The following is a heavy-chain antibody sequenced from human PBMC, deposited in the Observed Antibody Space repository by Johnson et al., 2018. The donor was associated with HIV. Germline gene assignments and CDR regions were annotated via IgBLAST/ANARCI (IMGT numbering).Heavy chain of an antibody. V-gene: IGHV3-20*04. CDR1: GFTFDDYA. Sequence: MQLVESGGGVVQPGRSLRLSCAASGFTFDDYAMHWVRQAPGKGLEWVTGINWNGGRSDYAESGQGRFTISRENAKNSLYLQMTSLRAEDTAVYYCARSWELGETAFDIWGQGTMVTVSS. CDR3: ARSWELGETAFDI. D-gene: IGHD1-26*01. J-gene: IGHJ3*02. CDR2: INWNGGRS.